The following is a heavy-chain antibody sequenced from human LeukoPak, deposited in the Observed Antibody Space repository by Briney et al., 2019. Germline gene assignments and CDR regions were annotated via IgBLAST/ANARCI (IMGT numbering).Heavy chain of an antibody. D-gene: IGHD6-13*01. J-gene: IGHJ4*02. Sequence: ASVKVSCKASGYTFTSYGISWVRQAPGQGLEWMGWISAYNGNTIYAQKLQGRVTMTTDTSTSTAYMELRSLRSDDTAVYYCARILYSSSWYYFDYWGQGTLVTVSS. V-gene: IGHV1-18*01. CDR1: GYTFTSYG. CDR3: ARILYSSSWYYFDY. CDR2: ISAYNGNT.